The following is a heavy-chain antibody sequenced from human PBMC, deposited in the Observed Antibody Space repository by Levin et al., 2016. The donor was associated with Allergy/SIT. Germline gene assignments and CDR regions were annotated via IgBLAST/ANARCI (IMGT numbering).Heavy chain of an antibody. CDR3: ARPVLHYYGSGSGLGMDV. CDR2: IYYSGST. V-gene: IGHV4-39*01. J-gene: IGHJ6*02. Sequence: PGKGLEWIGSIYYSGSTYYNPSLKSRVTISVDTSRNQFSLKLSSVTAADTAVYYCARPVLHYYGSGSGLGMDVWGQGTTVTV. D-gene: IGHD3-10*01.